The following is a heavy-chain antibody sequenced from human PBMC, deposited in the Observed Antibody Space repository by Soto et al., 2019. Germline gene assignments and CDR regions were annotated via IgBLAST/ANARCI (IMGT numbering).Heavy chain of an antibody. CDR2: IYWNDEK. CDR1: GFSLSTSGMN. CDR3: AQRTWELQSAYFQY. Sequence: QITLRESGPTVVKPTETLTLTCSFSGFSLSTSGMNVGWIRQPPGKALEWLALIYWNDEKRYSPSLKDRLTITKDTSKNEVVLTLTNMEPVDSGIYYCAQRTWELQSAYFQYWGQGTLVKVSS. V-gene: IGHV2-5*01. D-gene: IGHD1-26*01. J-gene: IGHJ1*01.